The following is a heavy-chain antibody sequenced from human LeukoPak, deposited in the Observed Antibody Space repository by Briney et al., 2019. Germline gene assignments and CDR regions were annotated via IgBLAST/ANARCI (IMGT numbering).Heavy chain of an antibody. CDR2: INPGDSDT. V-gene: IGHV5-51*01. Sequence: GESLKISCKGSGYSFTSYWIGWVRQMPGKGLEWMGIINPGDSDTRYSPSFQGQVTISVDKSISTAYLQWSSLKAPDTAMYFCATVPRIPAVGNTEYFRHWGRAPWSPSP. CDR3: ATVPRIPAVGNTEYFRH. D-gene: IGHD6-13*01. CDR1: GYSFTSYW. J-gene: IGHJ1*01.